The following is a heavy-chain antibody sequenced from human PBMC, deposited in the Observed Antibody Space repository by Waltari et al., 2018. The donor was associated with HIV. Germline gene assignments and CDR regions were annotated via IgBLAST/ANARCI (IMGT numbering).Heavy chain of an antibody. D-gene: IGHD6-13*01. CDR2: ISVYNGHT. V-gene: IGHV1-18*01. Sequence: QVQLVQSGAEVKKPGASVTVSCKASGYPLTSHGISWVRQAPGQGLGWMGWISVYNGHTNYAQKLQGRVTMTTDTSTSTAYMELRSLRSDDTAVYYCARGAAGYYYYVMDVWGQGTTVTVSS. CDR1: GYPLTSHG. CDR3: ARGAAGYYYYVMDV. J-gene: IGHJ6*02.